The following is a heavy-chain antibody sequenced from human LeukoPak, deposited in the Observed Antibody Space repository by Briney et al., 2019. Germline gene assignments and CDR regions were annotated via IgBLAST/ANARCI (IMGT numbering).Heavy chain of an antibody. J-gene: IGHJ4*02. CDR1: GFTLSDYW. CDR2: INGDGTTT. V-gene: IGHV3-74*01. D-gene: IGHD1-14*01. CDR3: VRSPLGGTRPLDY. Sequence: PGGSLRLSCAASGFTLSDYWMYWVRQAPGKGLVWVTRINGDGTTTRYADAVKGRFTVSRDNAKNTLFLQMNSLTVDDTGLYYCVRSPLGGTRPLDYWGQGTLVTVSS.